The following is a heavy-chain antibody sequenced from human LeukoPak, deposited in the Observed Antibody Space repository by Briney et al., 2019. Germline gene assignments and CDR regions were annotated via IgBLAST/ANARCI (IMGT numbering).Heavy chain of an antibody. CDR1: GGSFSRYY. CDR2: IHYSGST. J-gene: IGHJ6*02. CDR3: ARVSGAKITTYYGMDV. D-gene: IGHD4-11*01. V-gene: IGHV4-59*01. Sequence: SETLSLTCTVSGGSFSRYYWSWIRQPPGKGLEWIGNIHYSGSTNYNPSLKSRVTISIDTSKNQFSLRLSSVTAVDTAVYYCARVSGAKITTYYGMDVWGQGTTVTVS.